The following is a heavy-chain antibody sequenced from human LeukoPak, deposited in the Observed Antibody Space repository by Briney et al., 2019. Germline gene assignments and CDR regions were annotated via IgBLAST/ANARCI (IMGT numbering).Heavy chain of an antibody. CDR2: IKQDGSQI. D-gene: IGHD3-22*01. V-gene: IGHV3-7*01. CDR1: GFIFSSYW. J-gene: IGHJ6*02. Sequence: GGSLRLSCAASGFIFSSYWMTWVRQAPGKGLEWMANIKQDGSQIYYVDSVKGRLTISRDNAKNSLYLQMNSLRAEDTAVYYCARTLVVVMYYGMDVWGQGTTVTVSS. CDR3: ARTLVVVMYYGMDV.